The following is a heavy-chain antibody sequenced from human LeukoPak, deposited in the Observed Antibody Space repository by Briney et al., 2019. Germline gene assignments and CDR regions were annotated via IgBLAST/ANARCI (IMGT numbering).Heavy chain of an antibody. V-gene: IGHV3-30*04. CDR3: AREGYYYDSSGSYSYGMDV. D-gene: IGHD3-22*01. Sequence: GGSLRLSCAASGFTFSSYAMHWVRQAPGKGLEWVAVISYDGSNKYCADSVKGRFTISRDNSNNTLYLQMNSLRAEDTAVYYCAREGYYYDSSGSYSYGMDVWGQGTTVTVSS. CDR2: ISYDGSNK. J-gene: IGHJ6*02. CDR1: GFTFSSYA.